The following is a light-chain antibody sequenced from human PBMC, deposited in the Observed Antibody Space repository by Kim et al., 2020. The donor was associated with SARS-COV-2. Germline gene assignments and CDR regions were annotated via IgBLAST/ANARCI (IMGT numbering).Light chain of an antibody. CDR2: DEN. V-gene: IGLV3-19*01. Sequence: GQTIRITSQGDSRRQSYASWSQQKPRRAPHLVCCDENTRPAGIPDRFSGSSSGNTASLTITGAQAEDEADYYCHSRSSSTKEYVFGPGTRVTVL. CDR3: HSRSSSTKEYV. J-gene: IGLJ1*01. CDR1: SRRQSY.